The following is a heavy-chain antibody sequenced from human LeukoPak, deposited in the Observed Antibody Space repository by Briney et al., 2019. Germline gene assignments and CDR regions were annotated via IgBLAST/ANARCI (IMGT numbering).Heavy chain of an antibody. J-gene: IGHJ4*02. CDR3: ARDDTHLGFGGVIITLDY. V-gene: IGHV3-21*01. D-gene: IGHD3-16*02. CDR1: GFTFSSYS. CDR2: ISSSSSYI. Sequence: GGSLRLSCAASGFTFSSYSMNWVRQAPGKGLEWVSSISSSSSYIYYADSVKGRFTISRDNAKNSLYLQMNSLRAEDTAVYYCARDDTHLGFGGVIITLDYWGQGTLVTVSS.